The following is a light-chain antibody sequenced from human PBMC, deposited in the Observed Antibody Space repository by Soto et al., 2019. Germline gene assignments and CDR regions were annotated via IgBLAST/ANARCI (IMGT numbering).Light chain of an antibody. CDR3: QTWGSGIRVV. CDR1: SGHSSYA. CDR2: LNSDGSH. J-gene: IGLJ2*01. Sequence: QLVLTQSPSASASLGASVKLTCTLSSGHSSYAIAWHQQQPEKGPRYLMKLNSDGSHRKGDGIPDRFPGSSSGAERYLTISSLQSEDEVDYYCQTWGSGIRVVFGGGTKLTVL. V-gene: IGLV4-69*01.